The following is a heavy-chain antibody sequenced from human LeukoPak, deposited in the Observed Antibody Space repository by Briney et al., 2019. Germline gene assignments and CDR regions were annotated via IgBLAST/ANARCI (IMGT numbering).Heavy chain of an antibody. Sequence: SQTLSLTCTVSGGSISSGGYYWSWIRQHPGKGLEWIGYIYYSGSTYYNPSLKSRVTISVDTSKNQFSLKLSSVTAVDTAVYYCARGARYGSGSYFDYWGQGTLVTVSS. D-gene: IGHD3-10*01. CDR1: GGSISSGGYY. J-gene: IGHJ4*02. CDR2: IYYSGST. CDR3: ARGARYGSGSYFDY. V-gene: IGHV4-31*03.